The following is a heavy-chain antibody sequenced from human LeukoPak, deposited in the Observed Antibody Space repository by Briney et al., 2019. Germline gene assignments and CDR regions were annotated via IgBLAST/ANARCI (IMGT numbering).Heavy chain of an antibody. J-gene: IGHJ4*02. CDR3: AKVKPRYFDWFDVNYFDY. Sequence: GGSLRLSCAASGFTFSSYGMHWVRQAPGKGLEWVAFIRYDGSNKYYADSVKGRFTISRDNSKNTLYLQMNSLRAEDTAVYYCAKVKPRYFDWFDVNYFDYWGQGTLVTVSS. CDR2: IRYDGSNK. CDR1: GFTFSSYG. D-gene: IGHD3-9*01. V-gene: IGHV3-30*02.